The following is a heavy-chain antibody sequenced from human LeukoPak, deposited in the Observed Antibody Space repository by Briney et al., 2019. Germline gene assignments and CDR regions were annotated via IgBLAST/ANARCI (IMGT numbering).Heavy chain of an antibody. Sequence: PSETLSLTCTVSGGSISSSSYYWGWIRQPPGKGLEWIGSIYYSGSTYYNPSLKSRVTISVDTSKNQFSLKLSSVTAADTAVYYCATEQVSGSAWGFDYWGQGSLVTVSS. CDR3: ATEQVSGSAWGFDY. CDR2: IYYSGST. J-gene: IGHJ4*02. V-gene: IGHV4-39*07. CDR1: GGSISSSSYY. D-gene: IGHD6-19*01.